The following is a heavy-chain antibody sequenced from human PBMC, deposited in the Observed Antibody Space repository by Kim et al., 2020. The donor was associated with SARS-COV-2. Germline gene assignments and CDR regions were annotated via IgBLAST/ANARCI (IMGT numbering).Heavy chain of an antibody. Sequence: SETLSLTCAVYGGSFSGYYWSWIRQPPGKGLEWIGEINHSGSTNYNPSLKSRVTISVDTSKNQFSLKLSSVTAADTAVYYCAMTAGELYPYYFDYWGQGTLVTVSS. CDR1: GGSFSGYY. D-gene: IGHD3-10*01. V-gene: IGHV4-34*01. J-gene: IGHJ4*02. CDR3: AMTAGELYPYYFDY. CDR2: INHSGST.